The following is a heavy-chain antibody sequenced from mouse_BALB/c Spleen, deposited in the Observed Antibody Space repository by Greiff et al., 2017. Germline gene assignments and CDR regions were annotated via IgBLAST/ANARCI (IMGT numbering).Heavy chain of an antibody. J-gene: IGHJ4*01. CDR2: IWAGGST. Sequence: QVQLQQSGPGLVAPSQSLSITCTVSGFSLTSYGVHWVRQPPGKGLEWLGVIWAGGSTNYNSALMSRLSISKDNSKSQVFLKMNSLQTDDTAMYYCARGYDVYYYAMDYWGQGTSVTVSS. CDR3: ARGYDVYYYAMDY. V-gene: IGHV2-9*02. CDR1: GFSLTSYG. D-gene: IGHD2-12*01.